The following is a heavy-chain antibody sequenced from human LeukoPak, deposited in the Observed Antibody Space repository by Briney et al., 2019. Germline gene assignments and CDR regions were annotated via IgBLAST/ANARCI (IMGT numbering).Heavy chain of an antibody. Sequence: GGSLRLSCAASGFTFSSYDMTWVRQAPGRGLEWVSSIRPSGDNTYYGDSVKGRFTISRDNSKNTLYLQMNSLRAEDTAVYYCAKDITIFGVVIYTAIAFDYWGQGTLVTVSS. CDR3: AKDITIFGVVIYTAIAFDY. CDR1: GFTFSSYD. V-gene: IGHV3-23*01. CDR2: IRPSGDNT. D-gene: IGHD3-3*01. J-gene: IGHJ4*02.